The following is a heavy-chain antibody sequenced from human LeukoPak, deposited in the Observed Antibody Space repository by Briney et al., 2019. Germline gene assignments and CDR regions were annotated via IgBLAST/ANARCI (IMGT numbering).Heavy chain of an antibody. Sequence: GGSLRLSCAASGFTFSNYWMNWVRQAPGKGLEWVANIKQDGSEEYYVDSVKGRFTISTDNAKNSLYLQMNSLRAEDTAVYYCARDAYYDFWSGYPRYFDYWGQGTLVTVSS. D-gene: IGHD3-3*01. V-gene: IGHV3-7*01. J-gene: IGHJ4*02. CDR3: ARDAYYDFWSGYPRYFDY. CDR1: GFTFSNYW. CDR2: IKQDGSEE.